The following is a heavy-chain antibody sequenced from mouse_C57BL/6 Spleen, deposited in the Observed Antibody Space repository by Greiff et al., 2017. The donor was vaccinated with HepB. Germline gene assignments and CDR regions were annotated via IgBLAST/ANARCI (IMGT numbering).Heavy chain of an antibody. J-gene: IGHJ4*01. Sequence: QVQLKQPGAELVMPGASVKLSCKASGYTFTSYWMHWVKQRPGQGLEWIGEIDPSDSYTNYNQKFKGKSTLTVDKSSSTAYMQLSSLTSEDSAVYYCARTGQLRPRMDYWGQGTSVTVSS. CDR3: ARTGQLRPRMDY. CDR1: GYTFTSYW. CDR2: IDPSDSYT. V-gene: IGHV1-69*01. D-gene: IGHD3-2*02.